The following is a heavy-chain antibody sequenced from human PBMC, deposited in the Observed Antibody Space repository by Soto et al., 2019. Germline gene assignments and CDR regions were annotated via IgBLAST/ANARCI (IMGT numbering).Heavy chain of an antibody. CDR1: GYTFTSYG. J-gene: IGHJ5*02. Sequence: QVQLVQSGAEVKKPGASVKVSCKASGYTFTSYGISWVRQAPGQGLEWMGWISAYNGNTNYAQKLQGRVTMTTDTSTSAAYMELSSLRSDDTAVYYCARYLSSSWNGGWFDPWGQGTLVTVSS. CDR3: ARYLSSSWNGGWFDP. V-gene: IGHV1-18*01. CDR2: ISAYNGNT. D-gene: IGHD6-13*01.